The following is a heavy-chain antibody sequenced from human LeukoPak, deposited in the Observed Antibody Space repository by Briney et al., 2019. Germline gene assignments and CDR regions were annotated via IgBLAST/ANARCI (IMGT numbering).Heavy chain of an antibody. V-gene: IGHV3-9*01. Sequence: GRSLRLSCAASGFNFDDYAMYWVRQAPGQGLEFVSGISWNSGTIGYTDSVKGRFTISRDNAKNSLYLQMNSLRAEDTALYYCAKGAPKVYSDSSGYYVSYDYWGQGTLVTVSS. CDR3: AKGAPKVYSDSSGYYVSYDY. D-gene: IGHD3-22*01. CDR1: GFNFDDYA. J-gene: IGHJ4*02. CDR2: ISWNSGTI.